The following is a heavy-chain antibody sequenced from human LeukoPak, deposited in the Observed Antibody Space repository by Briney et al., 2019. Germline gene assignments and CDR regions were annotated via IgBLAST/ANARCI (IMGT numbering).Heavy chain of an antibody. CDR1: GFTFSSYE. CDR3: ARGHYGLDV. J-gene: IGHJ6*02. V-gene: IGHV3-48*03. CDR2: ISSSGSDI. Sequence: PGGSLRLSCAASGFTFSSYEMNWVRQAPGEGLAWVSYISSSGSDIFYADSVKGRFTISRDNAKNSLYLQMNGLRAEDTAIYYCARGHYGLDVWGQGTTVTVSS.